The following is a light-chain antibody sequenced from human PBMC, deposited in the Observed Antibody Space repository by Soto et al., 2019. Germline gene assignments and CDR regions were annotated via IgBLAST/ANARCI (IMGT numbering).Light chain of an antibody. Sequence: QSALTQPPSASGSPGQSVTISCTGTSSDVGGYNYVSWYQQHPGKAPKLMIYEVSKRPSGVPDRFSGSKSGNTASLTVSGLQAEKVADYYCSSYAGRNAYVFGTGTKLTVL. V-gene: IGLV2-8*01. CDR1: SSDVGGYNY. CDR2: EVS. J-gene: IGLJ1*01. CDR3: SSYAGRNAYV.